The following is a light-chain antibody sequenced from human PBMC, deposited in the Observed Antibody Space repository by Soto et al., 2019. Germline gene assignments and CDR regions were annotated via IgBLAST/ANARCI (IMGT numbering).Light chain of an antibody. CDR2: STS. J-gene: IGKJ4*01. CDR1: QTVGRTY. V-gene: IGKV3-20*01. Sequence: EIVLTQSPGTLSVSPGERATLSCRASQTVGRTYLAWYQQQPGQAPRLLVYSTSTRATGIPDRLIGSWSGKDLTLTISRLEPEDFAVYYCQQYASSRLLSFGGVTRLEIK. CDR3: QQYASSRLLS.